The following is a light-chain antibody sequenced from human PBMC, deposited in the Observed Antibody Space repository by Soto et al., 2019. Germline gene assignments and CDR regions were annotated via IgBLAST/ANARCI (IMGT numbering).Light chain of an antibody. J-gene: IGLJ1*01. Sequence: QSALTQPASVSGSPGQSITISCTGTSSDVGSYNLVSWYQQHPGKAPKLMIYEVSKRPSGVSNRFSGSKSGNTASLTISGLQPEDEADYDCCSYTTSNTRQIVFGTGTKVTVL. V-gene: IGLV2-14*02. CDR2: EVS. CDR3: CSYTTSNTRQIV. CDR1: SSDVGSYNL.